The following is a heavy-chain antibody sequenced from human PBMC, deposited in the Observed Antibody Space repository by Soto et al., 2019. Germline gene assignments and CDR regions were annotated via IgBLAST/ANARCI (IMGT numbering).Heavy chain of an antibody. CDR2: IYYSGST. CDR1: GGSISSYY. V-gene: IGHV4-59*01. CDR3: ARDYHSGGAFDI. J-gene: IGHJ3*02. D-gene: IGHD6-19*01. Sequence: SETLSLTCTVSGGSISSYYWSWIRQPPGKGLEWIGYIYYSGSTNYNPSLRSRVTISVDTSKNQFSLKLSSVTAADTAVYYCARDYHSGGAFDIWGQGTMVTVSS.